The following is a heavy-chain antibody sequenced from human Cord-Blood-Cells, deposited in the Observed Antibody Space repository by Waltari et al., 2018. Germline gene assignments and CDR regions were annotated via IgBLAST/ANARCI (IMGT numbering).Heavy chain of an antibody. CDR2: ISGSGGST. J-gene: IGHJ4*02. D-gene: IGHD1-26*01. CDR3: AKVRWELLREDY. CDR1: GFPFSSYA. Sequence: EVQLLESGGGLVQPGGSLRLSCAASGFPFSSYAMSWVRQAPGKGLGWVSAISGSGGSTYYADSVKGRFTISRDNSKNTLYLQMNSLRAEDTAVYYCAKVRWELLREDYWGQGTLVTVSS. V-gene: IGHV3-23*01.